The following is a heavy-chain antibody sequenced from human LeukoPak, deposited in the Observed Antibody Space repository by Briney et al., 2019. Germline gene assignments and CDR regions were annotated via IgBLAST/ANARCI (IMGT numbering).Heavy chain of an antibody. Sequence: PGGSLRLSCAASGFTFSSYWMNWVRQAPGKGLAWVSRIASDGSSTTYADSVKGRFSISRDNSKNTMYLQMNSLRAEDTAVYYCAKGSGRGYSYGLEYWGQGTLVTVSS. CDR2: IASDGSST. D-gene: IGHD5-18*01. J-gene: IGHJ4*02. CDR3: AKGSGRGYSYGLEY. V-gene: IGHV3-74*01. CDR1: GFTFSSYW.